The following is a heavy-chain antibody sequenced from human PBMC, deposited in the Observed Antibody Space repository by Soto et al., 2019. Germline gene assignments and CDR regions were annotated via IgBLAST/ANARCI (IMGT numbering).Heavy chain of an antibody. J-gene: IGHJ4*02. V-gene: IGHV1-69*06. CDR1: GGTFSSYA. Sequence: SVKVSCKASGGTFSSYAISWVRQAPGQGLEWMGGIIPIFGTANYAQKFQGRVTITADKSTSTAYMELSSLRSEDTAVYYCAGGGRGQQLFVYDYWGQGTLVTVSS. CDR3: AGGGRGQQLFVYDY. D-gene: IGHD6-13*01. CDR2: IIPIFGTA.